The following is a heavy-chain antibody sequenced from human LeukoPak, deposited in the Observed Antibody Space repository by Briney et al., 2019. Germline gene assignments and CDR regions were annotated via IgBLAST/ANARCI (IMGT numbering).Heavy chain of an antibody. Sequence: GGSLRLSCAASGFTFSSYGMHWVRQAPGKGLEWVSVICDDGSSKYYADSVKGRFTISRDNAKNTLYLQMNSLRAEETLLYYCARSGGIAAAGYYYYYYYMDVWGKGTTVTVSS. V-gene: IGHV3-33*01. J-gene: IGHJ6*03. CDR2: ICDDGSSK. D-gene: IGHD6-13*01. CDR1: GFTFSSYG. CDR3: ARSGGIAAAGYYYYYYYMDV.